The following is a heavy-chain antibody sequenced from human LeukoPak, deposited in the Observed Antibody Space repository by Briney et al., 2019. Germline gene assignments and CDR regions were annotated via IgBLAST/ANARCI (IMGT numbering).Heavy chain of an antibody. CDR1: GYTFTSYG. J-gene: IGHJ4*02. V-gene: IGHV1-18*01. D-gene: IGHD3-10*01. CDR3: ARAGYYYGSGSSYFDY. Sequence: GASVKVSCKASGYTFTSYGISWVRQAPGQGLEWMGWISAYNGSTNYAQKLQGRVAMTTDTSTSTAYMELRSLRSDDTAVYYCARAGYYYGSGSSYFDYWGQGTLVTVSS. CDR2: ISAYNGST.